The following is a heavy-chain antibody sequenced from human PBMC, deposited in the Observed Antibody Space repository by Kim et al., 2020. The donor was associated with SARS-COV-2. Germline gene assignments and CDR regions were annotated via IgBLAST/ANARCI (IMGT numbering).Heavy chain of an antibody. CDR3: ARDGIHDYGDYGRSWYFDL. CDR1: GFTFSSYD. CDR2: IGTAGDT. V-gene: IGHV3-13*04. D-gene: IGHD4-17*01. Sequence: GGSLRLSCAASGFTFSSYDMHWVRQAPGKGLEWVSAIGTAGDTYYPGSVKGRFTISRENAKNSLYLQMNSLRAGDTAVYYCARDGIHDYGDYGRSWYFDLWGRGTLVTVSS. J-gene: IGHJ2*01.